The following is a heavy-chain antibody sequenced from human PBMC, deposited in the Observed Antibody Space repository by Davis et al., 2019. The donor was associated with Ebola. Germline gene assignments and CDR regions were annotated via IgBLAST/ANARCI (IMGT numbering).Heavy chain of an antibody. D-gene: IGHD2-2*02. J-gene: IGHJ6*03. CDR1: GYTFTGYY. CDR2: INPNSGGT. Sequence: ASVKVSCKASGYTFTGYYMHWVRQAPGQGLEWMGWINPNSGGTNYAQKLQGRVTMTTDTSTGTAYMELRSLRSDDTAVYYCARAPPRYCSSTSCYREDYYYMDVWGKGTTVTVSS. V-gene: IGHV1-2*02. CDR3: ARAPPRYCSSTSCYREDYYYMDV.